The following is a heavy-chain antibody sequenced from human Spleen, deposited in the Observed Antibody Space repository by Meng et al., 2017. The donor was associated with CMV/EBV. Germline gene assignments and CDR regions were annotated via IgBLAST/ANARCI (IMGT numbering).Heavy chain of an antibody. V-gene: IGHV1-69*05. Sequence: SRGTFHSYAVSWVRQAPGQGIEWMGGIIPIFGTTKYAQKFQGRVTISTDESTTTTYMELSTLRSDDTAVYYCARPRGVDFWSGFDYWGQGTLVTVSS. D-gene: IGHD3-3*01. CDR1: RGTFHSYA. CDR2: IIPIFGTT. CDR3: ARPRGVDFWSGFDY. J-gene: IGHJ4*02.